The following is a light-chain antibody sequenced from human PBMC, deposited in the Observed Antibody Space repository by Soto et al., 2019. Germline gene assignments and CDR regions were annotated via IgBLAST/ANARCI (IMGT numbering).Light chain of an antibody. CDR3: QSYVSCMIAHVV. Sequence: QSVLTQPPSVSGSPGLRVTISCAGISSNIESGYDVQWYQQLPGTAPKLLIYGNSNRPSGVPDRFSGSKSDTSASQDITGLQAEYEADYYCQSYVSCMIAHVVFGGGNKITV. CDR2: GNS. CDR1: SSNIESGYD. J-gene: IGLJ2*01. V-gene: IGLV1-40*01.